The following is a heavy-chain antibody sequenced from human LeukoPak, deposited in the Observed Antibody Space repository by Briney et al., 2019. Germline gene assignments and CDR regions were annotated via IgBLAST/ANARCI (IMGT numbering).Heavy chain of an antibody. Sequence: PSQTLSLTCTVSGGSISSGDYYWSWIRQPPGKGLEWIGYIYYSGSTYYNPSLKSRVTISVDTSKNQFSLKLSSVTVADTAVYYCARAFEDCGDYVYFDYWGQGTLVTVSS. J-gene: IGHJ4*02. V-gene: IGHV4-30-4*01. CDR2: IYYSGST. CDR1: GGSISSGDYY. CDR3: ARAFEDCGDYVYFDY. D-gene: IGHD4-17*01.